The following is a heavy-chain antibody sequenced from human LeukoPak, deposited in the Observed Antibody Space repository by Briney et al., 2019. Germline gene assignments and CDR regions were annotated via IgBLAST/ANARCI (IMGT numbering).Heavy chain of an antibody. CDR2: MNPNSGNT. Sequence: GASVKVSCKASGYTFSSYDINWVRQATGQGLEWMGWMNPNSGNTGYAQKFQGRVTMTRNTSISTAYMELSSLRSEDTAVYYCARGSRAHNGAFDIWGQGTMVTVSS. V-gene: IGHV1-8*02. CDR3: ARGSRAHNGAFDI. CDR1: GYTFSSYD. J-gene: IGHJ3*02. D-gene: IGHD2-8*01.